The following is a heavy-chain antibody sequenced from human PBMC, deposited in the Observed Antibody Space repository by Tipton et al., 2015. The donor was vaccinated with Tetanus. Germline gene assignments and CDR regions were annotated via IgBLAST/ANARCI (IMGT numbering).Heavy chain of an antibody. D-gene: IGHD3-3*01. CDR2: IYYSGST. J-gene: IGHJ5*02. Sequence: TLSLTCTVSGGSISSFNYYWGWVRQPPGKGLEWIGSIYYSGSTYYNPSLKSRVTISVDTSSSQFSLRLTSVTAADTAVYFCAGVLRSESVGWFDPWGQGTLVTVSS. V-gene: IGHV4-39*07. CDR1: GGSISSFNYY. CDR3: AGVLRSESVGWFDP.